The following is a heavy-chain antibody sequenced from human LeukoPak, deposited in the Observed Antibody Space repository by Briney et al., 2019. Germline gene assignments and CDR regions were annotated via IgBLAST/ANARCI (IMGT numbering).Heavy chain of an antibody. CDR3: ARAMVRGIDY. D-gene: IGHD3-10*01. CDR1: GGSFSGYC. Sequence: SETLSLTCAVYGGSFSGYCWSWIRQPPGKGLEWIGEINHSGSTNYNPSLKSRVTISVDTSKNQFSLKLSSVTAADTAVYYCARAMVRGIDYWGQGTLVTVSS. CDR2: INHSGST. J-gene: IGHJ4*02. V-gene: IGHV4-34*01.